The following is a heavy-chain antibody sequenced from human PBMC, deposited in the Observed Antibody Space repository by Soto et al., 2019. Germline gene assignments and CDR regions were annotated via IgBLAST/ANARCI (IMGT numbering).Heavy chain of an antibody. D-gene: IGHD3-22*01. J-gene: IGHJ4*02. V-gene: IGHV4-59*01. CDR3: ARDLPDSSGYYYFDY. CDR1: GVSISSYY. CDR2: IYYSGST. Sequence: SETLSLTCPVSGVSISSYYWSWIRPPPGKGLEWIGYIYYSGSTNYNPSLKSRVTISVDTSKNQFSLKLSSVTAADTAVYYCARDLPDSSGYYYFDYWGQGTLVTVSS.